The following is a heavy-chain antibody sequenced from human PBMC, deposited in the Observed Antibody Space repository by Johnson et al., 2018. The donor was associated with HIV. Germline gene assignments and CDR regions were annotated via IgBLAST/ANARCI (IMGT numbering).Heavy chain of an antibody. CDR2: IRYDGSNK. CDR1: GFTFSSYG. CDR3: AKSLPGYDAFDI. D-gene: IGHD5-12*01. Sequence: EQLVESGGGVVQPGGSLRLSCVASGFTFSSYGIHWVRQAPGKGLEWVAFIRYDGSNKYYADSVKGRFTIFRDNSKNTLYLQMNSLRAEDTAVYYCAKSLPGYDAFDIWGQGTMVTVSS. V-gene: IGHV3-30*02. J-gene: IGHJ3*02.